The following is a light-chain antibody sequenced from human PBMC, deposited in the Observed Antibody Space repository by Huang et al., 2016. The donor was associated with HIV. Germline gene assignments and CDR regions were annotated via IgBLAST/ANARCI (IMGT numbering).Light chain of an antibody. CDR2: ATS. V-gene: IGKV1-27*01. CDR3: QKYNSVPRT. J-gene: IGKJ1*01. Sequence: DIQMTQSPSSLSASVGDRVTLSCRASQDIGTYLACYQHKPGKVPNLLIYATSTLQSGVPSRFSGSGSGTNFTLTICSLRPEDVATYYCQKYNSVPRTFGHGTKVQIK. CDR1: QDIGTY.